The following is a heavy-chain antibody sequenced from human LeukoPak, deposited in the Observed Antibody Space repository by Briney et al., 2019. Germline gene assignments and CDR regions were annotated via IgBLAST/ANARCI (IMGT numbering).Heavy chain of an antibody. Sequence: PGESLRLSCAASGFTFSSYWMHWVRQAPGKGLVWVSRINMDGSSTSYADSVKGRFTISRDNARNTLYLQMNSLRPEDTAFYYCARGIYGPDYWGQGTLVTVSS. J-gene: IGHJ4*02. CDR3: ARGIYGPDY. CDR1: GFTFSSYW. CDR2: INMDGSST. V-gene: IGHV3-74*01. D-gene: IGHD4-17*01.